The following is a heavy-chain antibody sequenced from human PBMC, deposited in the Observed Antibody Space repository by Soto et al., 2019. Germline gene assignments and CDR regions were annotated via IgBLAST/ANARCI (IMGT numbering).Heavy chain of an antibody. CDR2: MNPSTGDT. D-gene: IGHD3-3*01. CDR1: GYTFSTYD. J-gene: IGHJ5*02. Sequence: QVQLVQSGAEVQKPGASVKVSCKASGYTFSTYDINWVRQAAGQGLEWMGWMNPSTGDTAYAEKFQDRVTMTRNTARITAYMELSSLTSEDTAVYYCARGRDDAFWSGLNYFDPWGQGTLVTVSS. V-gene: IGHV1-8*01. CDR3: ARGRDDAFWSGLNYFDP.